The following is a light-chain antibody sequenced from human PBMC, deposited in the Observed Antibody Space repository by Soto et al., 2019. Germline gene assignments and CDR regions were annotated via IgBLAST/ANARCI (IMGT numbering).Light chain of an antibody. CDR1: QSVSSSY. Sequence: EIVLTQSPGTLSLSPGERATLSCRASQSVSSSYLAWYQQKPGQAPRLVIYGASTRATGIPDGFSGSGSGPDLTLTISRLEPEDYAVYYCQQYGTSPWTFGQGTKVEIK. CDR2: GAS. V-gene: IGKV3-20*01. CDR3: QQYGTSPWT. J-gene: IGKJ1*01.